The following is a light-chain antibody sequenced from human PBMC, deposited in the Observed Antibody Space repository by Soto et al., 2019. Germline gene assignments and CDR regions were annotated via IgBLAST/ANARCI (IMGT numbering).Light chain of an antibody. CDR3: QQYNSYPL. CDR2: KAS. Sequence: DIQMTQSPSTLSASVGDRVTITCRASQSISSWLAWYQQKPGKAPNLLIYKASSLESGVPSRFSGCGSGTEFTLTSSSLQPDEFATYYCQQYNSYPLFGQGTKLEIK. CDR1: QSISSW. V-gene: IGKV1-5*03. J-gene: IGKJ2*01.